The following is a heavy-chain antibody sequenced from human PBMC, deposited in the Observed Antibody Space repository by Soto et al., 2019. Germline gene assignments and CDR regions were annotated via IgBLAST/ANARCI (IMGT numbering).Heavy chain of an antibody. J-gene: IGHJ6*02. CDR1: GFTFSSYA. V-gene: IGHV3-30-3*01. CDR2: ISYDGSNK. Sequence: QVQLVESGGGVVQPGRSLRLSCAASGFTFSSYAMHWVRQAPGKGLEWVAVISYDGSNKYYADSVKGRFTISRDNSKNTLHLQMNSLRAEDTAVYYCARPHGFYYYYYGMDVWGQGTTVTVSS. D-gene: IGHD3-10*01. CDR3: ARPHGFYYYYYGMDV.